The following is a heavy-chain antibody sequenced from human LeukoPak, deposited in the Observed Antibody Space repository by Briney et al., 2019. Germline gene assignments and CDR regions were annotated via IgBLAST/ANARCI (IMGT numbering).Heavy chain of an antibody. Sequence: GGSLRLSCAASGSTVSSNYMSWVRQAPGKGLEWVSVIYSGGSTYYADSVKGRFTISRDNSKNTLYLQMNSLRAEDTAVYYCARDSHYDSSGYYDYWGQGTLVTVSS. CDR1: GSTVSSNY. J-gene: IGHJ4*02. CDR3: ARDSHYDSSGYYDY. CDR2: IYSGGST. D-gene: IGHD3-22*01. V-gene: IGHV3-53*01.